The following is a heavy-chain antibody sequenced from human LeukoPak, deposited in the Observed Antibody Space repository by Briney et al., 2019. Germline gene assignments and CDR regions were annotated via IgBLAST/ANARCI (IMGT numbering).Heavy chain of an antibody. CDR2: VHLSGRT. CDR3: AREGGPYRPLDY. V-gene: IGHV4-4*02. CDR1: GGSISTTNW. J-gene: IGHJ4*02. Sequence: SETLSLTCGVSGGSISTTNWWTWVRQPPGEGLEWIGEVHLSGRTHYNQSLESRVTMSVDMSESHISLRLTSVTAADTAVYYCAREGGPYRPLDYSGQGTLVTVSS.